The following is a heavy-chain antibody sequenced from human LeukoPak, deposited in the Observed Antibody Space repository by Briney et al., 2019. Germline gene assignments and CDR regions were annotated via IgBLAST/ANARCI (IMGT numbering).Heavy chain of an antibody. Sequence: GGSLRLSCAASGFTFSSYAMSWVRQAPGKGLEWVSAISGSGGSTYYADSVKGRFTISRDNSKSTLYLQMNSLRADDTAVYHCAKEGRSSSRGGADYWGQGTLVTLSS. J-gene: IGHJ4*02. CDR1: GFTFSSYA. CDR3: AKEGRSSSRGGADY. CDR2: ISGSGGST. V-gene: IGHV3-23*01. D-gene: IGHD6-6*01.